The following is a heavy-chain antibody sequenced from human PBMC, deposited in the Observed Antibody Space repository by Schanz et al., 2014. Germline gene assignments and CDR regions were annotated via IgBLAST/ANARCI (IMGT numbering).Heavy chain of an antibody. CDR1: GFPFSDYF. CDR2: IGTSGGT. Sequence: VQLVDSGGGLVKPGGSLRLSCTASGFPFSDYFMAWVRQAPGKGLEWVSTIGTSGGTNYAESVKGRFTISRDNSKNTLYLQMNSLRAEDTAVYFCAKIERNEDWGQGTLVTVSS. J-gene: IGHJ4*02. CDR3: AKIERNED. V-gene: IGHV3-23*04. D-gene: IGHD1-1*01.